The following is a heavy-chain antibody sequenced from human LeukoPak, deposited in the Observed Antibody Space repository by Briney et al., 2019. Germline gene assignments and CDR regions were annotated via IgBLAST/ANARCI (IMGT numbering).Heavy chain of an antibody. J-gene: IGHJ4*02. CDR2: IIPIFGTA. CDR1: GGTFSSYA. V-gene: IGHV1-69*13. CDR3: ARDGRILGETIDY. D-gene: IGHD2-15*01. Sequence: ASVKVSCKASGGTFSSYAINWVRQATGQGLEWVGGIIPIFGTANYAQKFQGRVTITADESTSTAYMELSSLRSEDTAVYYCARDGRILGETIDYWGQGTLVTVSS.